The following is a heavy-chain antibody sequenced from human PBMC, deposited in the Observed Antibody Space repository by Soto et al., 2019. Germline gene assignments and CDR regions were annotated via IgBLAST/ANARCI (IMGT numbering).Heavy chain of an antibody. CDR3: ARDRPTSSIRARDYYYAMDV. CDR2: ISGYNGDT. CDR1: GYTFTRYV. V-gene: IGHV1-18*01. D-gene: IGHD6-6*01. J-gene: IGHJ6*02. Sequence: ASVKVSCKASGYTFTRYVISWVRQAPGQGLEWMGWISGYNGDTNYAQKFQDRVSMTIDTSTTTAYMELRSLRSDDTAVYYCARDRPTSSIRARDYYYAMDVWG.